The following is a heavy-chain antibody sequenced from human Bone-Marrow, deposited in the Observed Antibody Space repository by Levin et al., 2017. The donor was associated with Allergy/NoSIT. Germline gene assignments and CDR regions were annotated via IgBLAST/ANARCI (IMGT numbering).Heavy chain of an antibody. CDR2: IYWDDDK. CDR3: AHRQGGDGYNGLDYFDY. D-gene: IGHD5-24*01. CDR1: GFSLSTSGVG. V-gene: IGHV2-5*02. J-gene: IGHJ4*02. Sequence: SGPTLVKPTQTLTLTCTFSGFSLSTSGVGVGWIRQPPGKALEWLALIYWDDDKRYSPSLKSRLTITKDTSKNQVVLTMTNMDPVDTATYYCAHRQGGDGYNGLDYFDYWGQGTLVTVSS.